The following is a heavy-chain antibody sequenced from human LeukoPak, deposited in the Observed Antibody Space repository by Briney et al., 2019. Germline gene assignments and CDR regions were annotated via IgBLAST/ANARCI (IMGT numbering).Heavy chain of an antibody. CDR3: AQDGYCSNSTCYTGAVDM. Sequence: RSGGSLRLSCAASGFTFDSFAMSWVRQAPGKGLEWVSGLSASGGSTYYADSVKGRFTISRDNSKNTLYLQMDSLTAEDTAVYYCAQDGYCSNSTCYTGAVDMWGQGAMVTVSS. V-gene: IGHV3-23*01. J-gene: IGHJ3*02. CDR1: GFTFDSFA. D-gene: IGHD2-2*01. CDR2: LSASGGST.